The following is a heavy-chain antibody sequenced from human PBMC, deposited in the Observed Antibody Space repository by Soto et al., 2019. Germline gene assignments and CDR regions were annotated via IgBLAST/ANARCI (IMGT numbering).Heavy chain of an antibody. V-gene: IGHV5-51*01. CDR1: GYSFTNYW. J-gene: IGHJ6*02. CDR3: ARTESGYSYGFADV. D-gene: IGHD5-18*01. CDR2: IFPGDSDT. Sequence: GESLKISCKGSGYSFTNYWIGWVRQKPGKGLEWMGTIFPGDSDTRYSPSFQGQVTISADRSTSTAYLQWSSLKASDTAMYYCARTESGYSYGFADVWGQGTTVTSP.